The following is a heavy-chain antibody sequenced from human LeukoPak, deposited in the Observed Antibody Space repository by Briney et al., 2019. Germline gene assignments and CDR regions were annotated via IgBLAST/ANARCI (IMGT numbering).Heavy chain of an antibody. D-gene: IGHD3-10*01. CDR3: VKEHVDRGFTRSFEI. CDR2: ISDTKT. CDR1: GFTFSTNA. V-gene: IGHV3-23*01. J-gene: IGHJ3*02. Sequence: GGSLRLSCAASGFTFSTNAMSWVRQAPGKGLEGVSAISDTKTYYADAVKGRFTISRDNSKNTVYLQMNSLRAEDTAVYYCVKEHVDRGFTRSFEIWGQGTVVTVSS.